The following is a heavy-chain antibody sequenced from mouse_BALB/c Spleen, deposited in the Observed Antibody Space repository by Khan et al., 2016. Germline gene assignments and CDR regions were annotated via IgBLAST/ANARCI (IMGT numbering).Heavy chain of an antibody. V-gene: IGHV1-18*01. CDR3: PRGWFPY. Sequence: VRLQQSGPELVKPGASVKISCKTSGYTFTDYTMHWVKQSHGKSLEWIGNFNPNSVGTNYNQKFKGKATLTVDKSSSTAYMELRSLTSDDSAVYYCPRGWFPYWGQGPLITVSA. J-gene: IGHJ3*01. CDR1: GYTFTDYT. CDR2: FNPNSVGT.